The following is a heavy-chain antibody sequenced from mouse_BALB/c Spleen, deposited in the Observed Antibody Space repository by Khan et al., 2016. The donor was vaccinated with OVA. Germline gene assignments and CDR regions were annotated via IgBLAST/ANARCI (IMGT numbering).Heavy chain of an antibody. Sequence: QVQLQQSGAELMKPGASVKLSCKATGYTFSNYWIEWVKQRPGHGLEWIGEILPGRGNSNYNEKFKGKATFTADTSSIVAYMQLNSLTSEDSAVYYCARGAGTTYGMDYWGQGTSVTVSS. V-gene: IGHV1-9*01. CDR3: ARGAGTTYGMDY. D-gene: IGHD4-1*01. CDR2: ILPGRGNS. CDR1: GYTFSNYW. J-gene: IGHJ4*01.